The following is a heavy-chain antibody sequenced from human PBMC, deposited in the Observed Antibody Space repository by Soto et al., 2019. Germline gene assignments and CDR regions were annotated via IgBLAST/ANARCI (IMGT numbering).Heavy chain of an antibody. D-gene: IGHD6-6*01. J-gene: IGHJ6*02. Sequence: PVGSLRLSCAASGFTFSSYSMNWVRQAPGKGLEWVSSISSSSSYIYYADSVKGRFTISRDNAKNSLYLQMNSLRAEDTAVYYCARDLESIAARPDYYYGMDVWGQGTTVTVSS. CDR1: GFTFSSYS. CDR3: ARDLESIAARPDYYYGMDV. V-gene: IGHV3-21*01. CDR2: ISSSSSYI.